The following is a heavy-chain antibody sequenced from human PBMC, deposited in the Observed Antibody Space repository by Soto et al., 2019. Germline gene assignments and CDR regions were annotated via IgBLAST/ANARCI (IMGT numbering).Heavy chain of an antibody. Sequence: EEQLVESGGGLIQPGGSLRLSCVVSGFSVSSKYMTWVRQAPGKGLEWVSVIYSGGSTYYADSVKGRFTIARDNSKNTLYLQMNSLRADDAAVYYCARERDSTGYILGYWGQGTLVTFSS. V-gene: IGHV3-53*01. CDR1: GFSVSSKY. CDR3: ARERDSTGYILGY. J-gene: IGHJ4*02. D-gene: IGHD3-22*01. CDR2: IYSGGST.